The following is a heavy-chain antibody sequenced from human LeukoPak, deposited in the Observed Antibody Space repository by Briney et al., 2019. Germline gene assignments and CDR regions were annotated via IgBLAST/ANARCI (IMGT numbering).Heavy chain of an antibody. V-gene: IGHV3-48*03. D-gene: IGHD3-10*02. CDR2: ISTGGSAK. J-gene: IGHJ6*04. Sequence: GGSLRLSCAASGFKFSSYEMNWVRQAPGKGLEWVSYISTGGSAKYYADSVKGRFTVSRDNTKNSLFLQMNSLRAEDTAVYYCAELGITMIGGVWGKGTTVTISS. CDR3: AELGITMIGGV. CDR1: GFKFSSYE.